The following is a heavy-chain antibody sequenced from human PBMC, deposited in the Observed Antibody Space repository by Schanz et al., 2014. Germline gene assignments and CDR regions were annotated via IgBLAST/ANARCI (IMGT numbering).Heavy chain of an antibody. CDR2: IYPRDSDT. D-gene: IGHD3-10*01. J-gene: IGHJ1*01. V-gene: IGHV5-51*01. CDR1: GYAFPDYW. Sequence: EVQLVQSGAEVKKPGESLTISCKGSGYAFPDYWVAWVRHKPGKGLQWMGIIYPRDSDTRYSPSFQGQVIISVDVSIATPYPHWNNPPVPDSARYFRSSPRKGSTSGTQFHPRGQGTPVTVSS. CDR3: SSPRKGSTSGTQFHP.